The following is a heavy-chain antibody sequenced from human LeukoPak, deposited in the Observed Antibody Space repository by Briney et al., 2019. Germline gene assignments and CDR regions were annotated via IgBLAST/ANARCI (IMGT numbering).Heavy chain of an antibody. CDR2: IDSSGGST. V-gene: IGHV3-23*01. CDR1: GFIFSSYS. D-gene: IGHD6-19*01. Sequence: GGSLRLSCAASGFIFSSYSMNWVRQAPGKGLEWVSAIDSSGGSTYYADSVKGRFTISRDNSKNTLSLQMNSLRAEDTAIYYCAKDTVAVAGNYFDYWGQGTLVTVSS. CDR3: AKDTVAVAGNYFDY. J-gene: IGHJ4*02.